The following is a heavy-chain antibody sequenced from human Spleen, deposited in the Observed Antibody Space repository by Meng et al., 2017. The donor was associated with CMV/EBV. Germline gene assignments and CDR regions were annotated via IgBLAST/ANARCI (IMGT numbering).Heavy chain of an antibody. CDR3: ARELVVIGDAGPFDN. V-gene: IGHV3-30*02. CDR1: GFTFRNYD. J-gene: IGHJ4*02. Sequence: GGSLRLSCVAPGFTFRNYDMHWVRQAPGKGLEWVAFIRDDGTNEYFAESVKGRFTVSRDNSKNTLYLQMNSLRAEDTAVYFCARELVVIGDAGPFDNWGQGTLVTVSS. D-gene: IGHD2-21*01. CDR2: IRDDGTNE.